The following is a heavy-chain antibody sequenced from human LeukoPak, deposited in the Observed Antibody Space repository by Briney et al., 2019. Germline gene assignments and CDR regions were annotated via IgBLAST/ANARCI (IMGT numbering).Heavy chain of an antibody. CDR1: GGTFSSYA. CDR2: IIPIFGTA. V-gene: IGHV1-69*05. CDR3: ARSNIDYGGNSGFLFDP. D-gene: IGHD4-23*01. Sequence: ASVKVSCKASGGTFSSYAISWVRQAPGQGLEWMGGIIPIFGTANYAQKFQGRVTITTDESTSTAYMELSSLRSEDTAVYYCARSNIDYGGNSGFLFDPWGQGTLVTVSS. J-gene: IGHJ5*02.